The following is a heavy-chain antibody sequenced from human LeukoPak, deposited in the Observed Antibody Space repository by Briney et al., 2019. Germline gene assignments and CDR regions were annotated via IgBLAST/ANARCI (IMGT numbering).Heavy chain of an antibody. Sequence: GGSLRLSCAASGFTSTSYAMSWVRQAPGEGLERVSAISGSGGSTYYADSVKGRFTISRDNSQNTLYLQMNSLRADDRAVYYCAKDTASSWWYFDLWGRGTLVTVSS. J-gene: IGHJ2*01. D-gene: IGHD5-18*01. CDR2: ISGSGGST. CDR1: GFTSTSYA. V-gene: IGHV3-23*01. CDR3: AKDTASSWWYFDL.